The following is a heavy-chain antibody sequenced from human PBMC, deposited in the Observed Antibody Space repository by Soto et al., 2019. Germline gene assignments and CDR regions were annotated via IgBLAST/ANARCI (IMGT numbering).Heavy chain of an antibody. V-gene: IGHV1-18*01. CDR2: ISAYNGNT. CDR1: GHTFTSYG. Sequence: VQLVQSGAEVKKPGASVKVSCKASGHTFTSYGFSWVRQAPGQGLEWMGWISAYNGNTNYAQNLQGRVTLTTDTSTSTAYMELRSLRSDDTAVYYCATTTSTYYGMDVWGQGTTVTVSS. J-gene: IGHJ6*02. CDR3: ATTTSTYYGMDV. D-gene: IGHD1-1*01.